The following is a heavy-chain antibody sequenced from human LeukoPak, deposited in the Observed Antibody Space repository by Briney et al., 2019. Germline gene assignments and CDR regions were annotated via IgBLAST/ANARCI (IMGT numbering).Heavy chain of an antibody. J-gene: IGHJ4*02. CDR1: GFTFSSYW. CDR2: IKQDGSEK. V-gene: IGHV3-7*01. Sequence: GGSLRLPCAASGFTFSSYWMSWVRQAPGKGLEWVANIKQDGSEKYYVDSVKGRFTISRDNAKNSLYLQMNSLRAEDTAVYYCARQWLGYYFDYWGQGTLVTVSS. D-gene: IGHD6-19*01. CDR3: ARQWLGYYFDY.